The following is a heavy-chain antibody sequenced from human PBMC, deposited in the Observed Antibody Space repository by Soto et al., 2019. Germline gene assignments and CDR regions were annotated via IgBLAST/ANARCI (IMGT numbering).Heavy chain of an antibody. CDR3: VRDPQRNDY. CDR2: ISASNGNR. D-gene: IGHD2-2*01. J-gene: IGHJ4*02. V-gene: IGHV1-18*04. CDR1: GYDFSSYG. Sequence: QVQLVQSGAEVKKPGASVKVSCKASGYDFSSYGISWVRQAPGQGLEWMEWISASNGNRDYAQQFQGRVTMTSDTSRTTAYMELRSPRSDDTAVYYCVRDPQRNDYWGQGTLVNVSS.